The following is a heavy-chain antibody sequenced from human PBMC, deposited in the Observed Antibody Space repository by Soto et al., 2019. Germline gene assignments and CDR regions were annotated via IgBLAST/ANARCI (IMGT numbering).Heavy chain of an antibody. V-gene: IGHV1-24*01. D-gene: IGHD1-26*01. CDR2: FDPEDGET. CDR1: GYTLTELS. J-gene: IGHJ4*02. Sequence: ASVKVSCKVSGYTLTELSMHWVRQAPGKGLEWMGGFDPEDGETIYAQKFQGRVTMTEDTSTDTAYMELSSLRSEDTAVYYCATGPGRYSGSYFDYWGQGTLVTVSS. CDR3: ATGPGRYSGSYFDY.